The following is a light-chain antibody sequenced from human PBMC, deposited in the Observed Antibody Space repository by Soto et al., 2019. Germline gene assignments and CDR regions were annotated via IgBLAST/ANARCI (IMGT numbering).Light chain of an antibody. CDR2: KAS. CDR1: QTISSW. V-gene: IGKV1-5*03. CDR3: QHYNSYSEA. Sequence: DIQMTQSPSTLSGSVGDSVTITCRASQTISSWLAWYQQKAGKAPKLLIYKASTLKSGVPSRFSGSGSGTEFTLTISSLQPDDFATYYCQHYNSYSEAFGQGTKVELK. J-gene: IGKJ1*01.